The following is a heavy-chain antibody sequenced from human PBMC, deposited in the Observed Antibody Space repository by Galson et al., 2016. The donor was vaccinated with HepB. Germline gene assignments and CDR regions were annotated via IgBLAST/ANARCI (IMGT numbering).Heavy chain of an antibody. Sequence: SLRLSCAASGFTFSSYSMNWVRQTPGKGLEWVSYITSSYTIYYADPVKGRFTIPRDNAKNSLYLQMNSLRDEATAMYYCARVTTPFLNCDSWGQGTLVTVSS. V-gene: IGHV3-48*02. CDR3: ARVTTPFLNCDS. J-gene: IGHJ4*02. CDR2: ITSSYTI. CDR1: GFTFSSYS. D-gene: IGHD4-11*01.